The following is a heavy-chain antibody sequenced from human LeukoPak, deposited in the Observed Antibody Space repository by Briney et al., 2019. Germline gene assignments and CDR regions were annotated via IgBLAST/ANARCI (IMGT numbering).Heavy chain of an antibody. CDR1: GGSISSYY. CDR3: ARVRDFWSGYYRRSLDAFDI. CDR2: IYTSGST. Sequence: SETLSLTCTVSGGSISSYYWSWIRQPAGKGLEWIGRIYTSGSTSYNPSLKSRVTMSVDTSKNQFSLKLSSVTAADTAVYYCARVRDFWSGYYRRSLDAFDIWGQGTMVTVSS. D-gene: IGHD3-3*01. J-gene: IGHJ3*02. V-gene: IGHV4-4*07.